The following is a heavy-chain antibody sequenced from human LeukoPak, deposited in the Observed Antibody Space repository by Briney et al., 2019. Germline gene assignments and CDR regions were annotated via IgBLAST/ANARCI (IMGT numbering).Heavy chain of an antibody. CDR1: GFTFSGYW. Sequence: GGSLRLSCAASGFTFSGYWMHWVRQAPGKGLVWVSRINSDGSYTNYADSVKGRFTISRDNAKNTLYLQMNSLRAEDTAVYYCATLGTMVRGVIMDYWGQGTLVTVSS. V-gene: IGHV3-74*01. CDR3: ATLGTMVRGVIMDY. J-gene: IGHJ4*02. CDR2: INSDGSYT. D-gene: IGHD3-10*01.